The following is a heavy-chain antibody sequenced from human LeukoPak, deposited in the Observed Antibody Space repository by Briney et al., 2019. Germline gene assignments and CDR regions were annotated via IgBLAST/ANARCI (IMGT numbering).Heavy chain of an antibody. CDR3: ARTVATGAGRSTYYYYMDV. CDR2: IYYSGST. V-gene: IGHV4-59*01. J-gene: IGHJ6*03. D-gene: IGHD4-17*01. Sequence: NPSETLSLTCTVSGGSISSYYWSWIRQPPGKGLEWIGYIYYSGSTNYNPSLKSRVTISVDTSKNQFSLKLSSVTAADTAVYYCARTVATGAGRSTYYYYMDVWGKGTTVTISS. CDR1: GGSISSYY.